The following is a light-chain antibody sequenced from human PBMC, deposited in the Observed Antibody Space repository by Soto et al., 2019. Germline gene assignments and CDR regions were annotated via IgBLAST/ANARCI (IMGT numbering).Light chain of an antibody. V-gene: IGKV3-15*01. CDR2: GVS. J-gene: IGKJ5*01. CDR1: QPVNNN. Sequence: IEMTQSPATLSASPGDRATLSCRASQPVNNNLAWYQQKPGQAPRLLIYGVSTRATGISARFSGSGSVTEFTLTISSLQSEDFALYYCQQYEKWPPSITFGQGTRLEIK. CDR3: QQYEKWPPSIT.